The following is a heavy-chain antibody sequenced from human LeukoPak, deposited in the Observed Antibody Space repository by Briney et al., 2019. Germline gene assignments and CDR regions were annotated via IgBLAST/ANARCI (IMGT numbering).Heavy chain of an antibody. CDR2: IIPIFGTA. CDR1: VCTFSNYA. CDR3: ARVRCGSGCWFDY. J-gene: IGHJ4*02. D-gene: IGHD6-19*01. Sequence: GAAVTVSCKASVCTFSNYAISWVRQAPGQGLEWMGGIIPIFGTANYAQKFQGRVTITADESTSTAYMELSSLRSEDTAVYYCARVRCGSGCWFDYWGQGTLVTVSS. V-gene: IGHV1-69*13.